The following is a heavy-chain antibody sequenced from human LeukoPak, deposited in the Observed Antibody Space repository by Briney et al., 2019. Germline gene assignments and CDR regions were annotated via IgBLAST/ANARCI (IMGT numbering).Heavy chain of an antibody. CDR3: ARALVVGDATRKYYYYMDV. Sequence: SQTLSLTCTVSGGSISSGSYYWSWIRQPAGKGLEWIGRIYTSGSTSFSPSLKSRVTMSVDTSKNQFSLKLSSVTAADTAVYYCARALVVGDATRKYYYYMDVWGKGTTVTVS. V-gene: IGHV4-61*02. CDR1: GGSISSGSYY. D-gene: IGHD2-2*01. CDR2: IYTSGST. J-gene: IGHJ6*03.